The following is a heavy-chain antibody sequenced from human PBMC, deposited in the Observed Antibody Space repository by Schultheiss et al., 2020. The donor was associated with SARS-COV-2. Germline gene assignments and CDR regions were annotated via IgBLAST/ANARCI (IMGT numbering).Heavy chain of an antibody. CDR3: TKGYSRSWFPFDY. V-gene: IGHV6-1*01. Sequence: SRTLSLTCDISGDSVSSNTAAWNWIRQSPSRGLEWLGRTYYRSKWYNDYAVSVKSRITINPDTSRNQFSLQLNSVTPEDTATYYCTKGYSRSWFPFDYWGQGILVTVSS. CDR1: GDSVSSNTAA. D-gene: IGHD6-13*01. J-gene: IGHJ4*02. CDR2: TYYRSKWYN.